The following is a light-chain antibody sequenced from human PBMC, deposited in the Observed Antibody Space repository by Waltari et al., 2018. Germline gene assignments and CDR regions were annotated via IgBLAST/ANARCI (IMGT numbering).Light chain of an antibody. CDR2: GAS. V-gene: IGKV3-15*01. CDR1: QSVSRN. CDR3: QQYDNWPPWT. J-gene: IGKJ1*01. Sequence: EVVMTQSPATLSVSPGERPTLSCRASQSVSRNLAWYQQKPGQAPRLLIYGASTRATGTPARFSGSGSGTQFTLTISSLQSEDFAVYYCQQYDNWPPWTFGQGTKVEIK.